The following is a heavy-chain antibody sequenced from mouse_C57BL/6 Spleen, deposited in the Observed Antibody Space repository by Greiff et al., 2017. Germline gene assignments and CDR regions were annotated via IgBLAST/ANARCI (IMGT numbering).Heavy chain of an antibody. CDR1: GYTFTSYW. CDR3: ARSYGSSYEGYFDY. J-gene: IGHJ2*01. V-gene: IGHV1-50*01. CDR2: IDPSDSYT. Sequence: QVHVKQPGAELVKPGASVKLSCKASGYTFTSYWMQWVKQRPGQGLEWIGEIDPSDSYTNYNQKFKGKATLTVDTSSSTAYMQLSSLTSEDSAVYYCARSYGSSYEGYFDYWGQGTTLTVSS. D-gene: IGHD1-1*01.